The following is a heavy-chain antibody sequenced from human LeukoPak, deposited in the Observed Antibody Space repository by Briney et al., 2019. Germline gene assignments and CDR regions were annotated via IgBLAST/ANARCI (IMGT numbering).Heavy chain of an antibody. CDR2: IIPILGIA. D-gene: IGHD3-9*01. CDR1: GGTFSSYA. J-gene: IGHJ4*02. Sequence: SVKVSCTASGGTFSSYAISWVRQAPGQGLEWMGRIIPILGIANYAQKFQGRVTITADKSTSTAYMELSSLRSEDTAVYYCAREIDDILTGYYTSIDYWGQGTLVTVSS. CDR3: AREIDDILTGYYTSIDY. V-gene: IGHV1-69*04.